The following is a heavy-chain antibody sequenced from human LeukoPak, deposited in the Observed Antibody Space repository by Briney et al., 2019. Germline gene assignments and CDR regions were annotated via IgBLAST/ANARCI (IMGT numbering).Heavy chain of an antibody. CDR3: ARVPNYYDSSGS. Sequence: GGSLRLSCAASGFTFSSHGMSWVRQAPGKGLEWVSAISSSSSYIYYADSVKGRFTISRDNAKNSLYLQMNSLRAEDTAVYYCARVPNYYDSSGSWGQGTLVTVSS. V-gene: IGHV3-21*04. CDR2: ISSSSSYI. J-gene: IGHJ4*02. D-gene: IGHD3-22*01. CDR1: GFTFSSHG.